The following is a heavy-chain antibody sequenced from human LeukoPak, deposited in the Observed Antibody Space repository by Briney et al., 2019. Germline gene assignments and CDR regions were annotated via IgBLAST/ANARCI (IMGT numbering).Heavy chain of an antibody. D-gene: IGHD2-2*03. Sequence: KPSETLSLTCTVSGGSISSSSYYWGWIRQPPGKGLEWIGSIYYSGSTYYNPSLKSRVTISVDTSKNQFSPKLSSVTAADTAVYYCARLAIVVVPAAIGYWFDPWGQGTLVTVSS. V-gene: IGHV4-39*01. J-gene: IGHJ5*02. CDR3: ARLAIVVVPAAIGYWFDP. CDR1: GGSISSSSYY. CDR2: IYYSGST.